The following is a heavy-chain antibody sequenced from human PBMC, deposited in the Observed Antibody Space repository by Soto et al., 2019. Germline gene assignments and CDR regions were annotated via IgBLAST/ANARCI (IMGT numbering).Heavy chain of an antibody. CDR2: IYHSGST. Sequence: SETLSLTCAVSGGSISSGGYSWSWIRQPPGKGLEWIGYIYHSGSTYYNPSLKSRVTISVDRSKNQFSLKLSSVTAADTAVYYCASTSDKYSSSWYPEYFQHWGQGTLVTVSS. CDR3: ASTSDKYSSSWYPEYFQH. V-gene: IGHV4-30-2*01. D-gene: IGHD6-13*01. J-gene: IGHJ1*01. CDR1: GGSISSGGYS.